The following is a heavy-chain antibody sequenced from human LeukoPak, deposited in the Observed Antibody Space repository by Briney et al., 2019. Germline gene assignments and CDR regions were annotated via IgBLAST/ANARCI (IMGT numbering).Heavy chain of an antibody. CDR2: ISSSSSYI. J-gene: IGHJ4*02. CDR1: GFTFSSYS. CDR3: ARDSGAYGDYTSVGGY. D-gene: IGHD4-17*01. V-gene: IGHV3-21*01. Sequence: GGSLRLSCAASGFTFSSYSMNWVRQAPGKGLEWVSSISSSSSYIYYADSVKGRFTISRDNAKNSLYLQMNSLRAEDTAVYYCARDSGAYGDYTSVGGYWGQGTLVTVSS.